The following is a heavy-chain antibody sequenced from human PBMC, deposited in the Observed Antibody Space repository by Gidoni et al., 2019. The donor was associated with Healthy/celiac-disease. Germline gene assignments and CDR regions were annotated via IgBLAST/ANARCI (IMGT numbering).Heavy chain of an antibody. CDR1: GFTFSSYS. J-gene: IGHJ6*02. CDR3: ARDSFGELFPNMDV. D-gene: IGHD3-10*01. Sequence: EVQLVESGGGLVQPGGSLRLSCAASGFTFSSYSMNWVRQAPGKGLEWVSYISSSSSTIYYADSVKGRFTISRDNAKNSLYLQMNSLRAEDTAVYYCARDSFGELFPNMDVWGQGTTVTVSS. CDR2: ISSSSSTI. V-gene: IGHV3-48*01.